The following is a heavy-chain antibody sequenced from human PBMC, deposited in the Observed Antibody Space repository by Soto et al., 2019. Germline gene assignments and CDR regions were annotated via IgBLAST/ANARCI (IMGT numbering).Heavy chain of an antibody. Sequence: SVKVACNASGYTFTALYMNWVRQAPGQGLEWMGWVNPNTGLTKVAQKFQGRVTMTRGTSISTAYMELSRLRSDETAVYYCARALMTARGYWGQGTLVTVSS. D-gene: IGHD6-6*01. CDR2: VNPNTGLT. CDR3: ARALMTARGY. CDR1: GYTFTALY. V-gene: IGHV1-2*02. J-gene: IGHJ4*02.